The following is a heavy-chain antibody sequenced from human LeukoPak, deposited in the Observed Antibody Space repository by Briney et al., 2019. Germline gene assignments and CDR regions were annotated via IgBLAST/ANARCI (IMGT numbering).Heavy chain of an antibody. CDR1: GFRLRNSW. V-gene: IGHV3-15*01. J-gene: IGHJ4*02. D-gene: IGHD2-21*01. CDR3: TTLTDIPQFDC. CDR2: IKSRTDGETT. Sequence: GGSLRLSCAASGFRLRNSWMSWVRRAAGKGLEWVGRIKSRTDGETTDYAAPVKGRFTISRDDSKNTLYLQMNSLKTEDTAVYYCTTLTDIPQFDCWGQGTLVAVSS.